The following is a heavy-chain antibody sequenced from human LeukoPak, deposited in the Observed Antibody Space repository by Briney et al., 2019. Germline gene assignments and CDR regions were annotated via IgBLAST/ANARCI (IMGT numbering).Heavy chain of an antibody. V-gene: IGHV1-69*13. D-gene: IGHD5-18*01. CDR1: GGTFSSYA. CDR3: ARDPPLYQLWFDY. J-gene: IGHJ4*02. CDR2: IIPIFGTA. Sequence: ASVKVSCKAPGGTFSSYAISWVRQAPGQGLEWMGGIIPIFGTANYAQKFQGRVTITADESTSTAYMELRSLRSDDTAVYYCARDPPLYQLWFDYWGQGTLVTVSS.